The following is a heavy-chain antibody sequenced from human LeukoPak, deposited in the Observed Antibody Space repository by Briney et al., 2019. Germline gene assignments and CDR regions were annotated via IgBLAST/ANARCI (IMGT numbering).Heavy chain of an antibody. CDR2: IYYSGST. CDR3: ARADCGGDCYSVV. V-gene: IGHV4-59*01. J-gene: IGHJ4*02. Sequence: PSETLSPTCTVSGGSISSYYWSWIRQPPGKGLEWIGYIYYSGSTNYNPSLKSRVTISVDTSKNQFSLKLSSVTAADTAVYYCARADCGGDCYSVVWGQGTLVTVSS. D-gene: IGHD2-21*02. CDR1: GGSISSYY.